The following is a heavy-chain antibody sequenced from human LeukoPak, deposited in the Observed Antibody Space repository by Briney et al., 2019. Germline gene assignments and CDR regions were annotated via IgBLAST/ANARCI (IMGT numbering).Heavy chain of an antibody. CDR2: FSADGINI. CDR3: ARPVHYYDSSGYYLFDY. D-gene: IGHD3-22*01. V-gene: IGHV3-30*03. J-gene: IGHJ4*02. Sequence: GGSLRLSCAASGFPFSIYGMHWVRQAPGKGLEWVALFSADGINIYYADSVKGRFTISRDNAKNSLYPQMNSLRAEDTAVYYCARPVHYYDSSGYYLFDYWGQGTLVTVSS. CDR1: GFPFSIYG.